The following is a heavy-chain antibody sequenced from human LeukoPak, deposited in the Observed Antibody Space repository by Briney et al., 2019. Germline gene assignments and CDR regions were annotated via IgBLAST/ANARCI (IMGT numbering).Heavy chain of an antibody. CDR3: ARVILEQWELRWFDP. V-gene: IGHV4-39*07. CDR2: IYYSGST. J-gene: IGHJ5*02. CDR1: GGSISSSSYY. Sequence: ETLSLTCTVSGGSISSSSYYWGWIRQPPGKGLEWIGSIYYSGSTYYNPSLKSRVTISVDTSKNQFSLKLSSVTAADTAVYYCARVILEQWELRWFDPWGQGTLVTVSS. D-gene: IGHD1-26*01.